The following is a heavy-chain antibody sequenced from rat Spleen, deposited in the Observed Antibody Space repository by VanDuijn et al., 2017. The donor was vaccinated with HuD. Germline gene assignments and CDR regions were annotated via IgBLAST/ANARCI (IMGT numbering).Heavy chain of an antibody. CDR2: IWGDGST. V-gene: IGHV2-1*01. CDR1: GFSITSYH. J-gene: IGHJ2*01. CDR3: TRREGITLFDY. D-gene: IGHD1-4*01. Sequence: QVQLKESGPGLVQSSQTLSLTCTVSGFSITSYHVNWVRQPPGKGLEWMGGIWGDGSTDYNSALKSRLSISRDTSKSQVFLKMNSLQTEDTAIYFCTRREGITLFDYWGQGVMVTVSS.